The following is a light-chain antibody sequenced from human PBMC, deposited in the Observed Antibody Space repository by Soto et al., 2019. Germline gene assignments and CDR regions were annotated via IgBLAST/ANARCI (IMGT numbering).Light chain of an antibody. CDR1: SSNIGAGYD. CDR2: GSS. Sequence: QSVLTQPPSGSGAPGQRVTISCTGSSSNIGAGYDVHWYQQLPGTAPKVLIYGSSKRPAGLPDRFSGSKSGTSASLAITGLQAEDEADYYCQAYDSSLSGSVVFGGGTKLTVL. V-gene: IGLV1-40*01. CDR3: QAYDSSLSGSVV. J-gene: IGLJ2*01.